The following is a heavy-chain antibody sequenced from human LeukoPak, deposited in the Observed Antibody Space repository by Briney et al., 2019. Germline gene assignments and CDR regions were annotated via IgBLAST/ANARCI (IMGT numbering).Heavy chain of an antibody. D-gene: IGHD6-19*01. CDR3: ARDREQWLAYSFDY. Sequence: GASVKVSYKASGYTFTSYGISWVRQAPGQGLEWMGWISAYNGNTNYAQKLQGRVTMTTDTSTSTAYMELRSLRSDDTAVYYCARDREQWLAYSFDYWGQGTLVTVSS. J-gene: IGHJ4*02. V-gene: IGHV1-18*01. CDR1: GYTFTSYG. CDR2: ISAYNGNT.